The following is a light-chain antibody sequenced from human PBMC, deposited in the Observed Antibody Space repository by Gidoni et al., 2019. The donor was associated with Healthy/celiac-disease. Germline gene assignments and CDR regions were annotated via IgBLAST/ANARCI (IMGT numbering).Light chain of an antibody. Sequence: DIHMTQSPSTLSASVGDRVTITCRASQIISSWLAWYQQKPGKAPKLPIYKASSLESGVPSRFSGSGSGTEFTLTISSLQPDDFATYYCQQYNSYSWTFGQGTKVEIK. J-gene: IGKJ1*01. CDR1: QIISSW. CDR3: QQYNSYSWT. CDR2: KAS. V-gene: IGKV1-5*03.